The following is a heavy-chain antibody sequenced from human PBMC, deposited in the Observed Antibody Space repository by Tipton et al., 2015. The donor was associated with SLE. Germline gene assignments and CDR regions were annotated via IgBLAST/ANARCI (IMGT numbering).Heavy chain of an antibody. CDR2: SHYSGNT. CDR1: GGSISSGGYY. Sequence: TLSLTCSVSGGSISSGGYYWSWIRQHPGKGLEWIGYSHYSGNTYYNTSLKSRVTISVDTSKNQFSLKLSSVTAADTAVYYCARDPVAMVRLYYFHGMAVWGQGTTVTVSS. D-gene: IGHD3-10*01. CDR3: ARDPVAMVRLYYFHGMAV. V-gene: IGHV4-31*03. J-gene: IGHJ6*02.